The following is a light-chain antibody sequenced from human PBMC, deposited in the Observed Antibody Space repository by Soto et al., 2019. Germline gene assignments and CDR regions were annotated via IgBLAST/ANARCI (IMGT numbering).Light chain of an antibody. J-gene: IGKJ1*01. CDR2: GSS. CDR3: QQYGSSPWT. CDR1: QTIRSNY. V-gene: IGKV3-20*01. Sequence: ETVLTQSPATLSLSPGERATLSCRASQTIRSNYLAWYRHTPGQAPRLLIYGSSNRATGIADRFSGSGSGTDFTLTISRLEPEDFALYYCQQYGSSPWTFGQGTKVEIK.